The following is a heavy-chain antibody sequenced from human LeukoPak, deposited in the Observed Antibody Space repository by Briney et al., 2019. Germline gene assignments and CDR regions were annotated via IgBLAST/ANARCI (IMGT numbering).Heavy chain of an antibody. CDR2: ISAYNGNT. J-gene: IGHJ6*03. CDR3: ARDPDYYYMDV. V-gene: IGHV1-18*01. Sequence: WASVKASCKASGYTFTSYGISWVRRAPGQGLERMGWISAYNGNTNYAQKLQGRVTMTIDTSTSTAYMELRSLRSDDTAVYYCARDPDYYYMDVWGKGTTVTVSS. CDR1: GYTFTSYG.